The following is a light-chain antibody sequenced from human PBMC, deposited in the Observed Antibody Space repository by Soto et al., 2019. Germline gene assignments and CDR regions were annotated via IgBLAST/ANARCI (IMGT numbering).Light chain of an antibody. V-gene: IGKV3-20*01. Sequence: EIVLTQSPGTLSLSPGERATLSCRASQSVSSSYLAWYQLKPGQAPRLLIYGASTRATGIPARFSGSGSGTDFTLTISSLQPEDFATYYCQQLSSYPITFGQGTRLEIK. CDR3: QQLSSYPIT. CDR1: QSVSSSY. J-gene: IGKJ5*01. CDR2: GAS.